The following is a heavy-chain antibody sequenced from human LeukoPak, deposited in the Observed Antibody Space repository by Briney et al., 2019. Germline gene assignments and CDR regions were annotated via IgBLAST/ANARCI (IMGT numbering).Heavy chain of an antibody. CDR2: IRQDGSEK. CDR3: ARENVDYDFWSGYPNWFDP. V-gene: IGHV3-7*05. D-gene: IGHD3-3*01. Sequence: GGSLRLSCAVSGFTFTSYWMSWVRQAPGKGLEWVANIRQDGSEKYYVDSVKGRFSISRDNAKKPLYLQMNSLRADDTAVYYCARENVDYDFWSGYPNWFDPWGQGTLVTVSS. J-gene: IGHJ5*02. CDR1: GFTFTSYW.